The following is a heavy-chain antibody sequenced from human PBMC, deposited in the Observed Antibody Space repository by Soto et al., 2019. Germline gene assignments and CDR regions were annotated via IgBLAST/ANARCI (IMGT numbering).Heavy chain of an antibody. CDR3: ARFLWSDTSLYYFDY. V-gene: IGHV2-5*02. D-gene: IGHD3-3*01. Sequence: QITLKESGPTLVKPTQTLTLTCTFSGFSLTGSGVGVGWIRQPPGKALEWLALIYWDDDKRYSPSLKSRLTITKDTSKNQVAITVTNMDPVDTATYYCARFLWSDTSLYYFDYGGQGTLVTVSS. CDR1: GFSLTGSGVG. CDR2: IYWDDDK. J-gene: IGHJ4*02.